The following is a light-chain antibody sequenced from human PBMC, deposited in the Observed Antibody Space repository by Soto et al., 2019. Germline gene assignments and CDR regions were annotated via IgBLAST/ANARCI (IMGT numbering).Light chain of an antibody. CDR1: SSNIGNNY. CDR2: DNN. Sequence: QSVLTQPPSVSAAPGQKVTISCSGSSSNIGNNYVSWYQQLPGTAPKLLIYDNNKRPSGIPDRCSGSKSGTSATLGITGVQTGDEADYYCGTWDSSLSAEVFGTGTKLTVL. J-gene: IGLJ1*01. V-gene: IGLV1-51*01. CDR3: GTWDSSLSAEV.